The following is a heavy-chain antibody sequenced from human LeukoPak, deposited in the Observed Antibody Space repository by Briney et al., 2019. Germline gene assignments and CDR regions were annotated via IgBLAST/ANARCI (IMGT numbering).Heavy chain of an antibody. CDR2: ISSISSII. Sequence: GGSLRLSCAASGFTFSSYSMNWVRQAPGKGLEWGSYISSISSIIYYADSVKGAVTISRDNAKNAMYLQMNRLGAENSAGYYCARGGLNWAFEIWGQGTMVTVSS. V-gene: IGHV3-48*04. J-gene: IGHJ3*02. CDR1: GFTFSSYS. D-gene: IGHD3-22*01. CDR3: ARGGLNWAFEI.